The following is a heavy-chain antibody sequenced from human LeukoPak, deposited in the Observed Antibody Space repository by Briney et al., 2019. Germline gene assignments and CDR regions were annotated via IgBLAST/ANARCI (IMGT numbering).Heavy chain of an antibody. D-gene: IGHD3-16*02. V-gene: IGHV3-9*01. CDR2: ISWNSGSI. CDR3: AKGLTFGGVIVMKDYFDY. J-gene: IGHJ4*02. Sequence: GGSLRLSCAASGFTFDDYAMPWVRQAPGKGLEWVSGISWNSGSIGYADSVKGRFTISRDNAKNSLYLQMNSLRAEDTALYYCAKGLTFGGVIVMKDYFDYWGQGTLVTVSS. CDR1: GFTFDDYA.